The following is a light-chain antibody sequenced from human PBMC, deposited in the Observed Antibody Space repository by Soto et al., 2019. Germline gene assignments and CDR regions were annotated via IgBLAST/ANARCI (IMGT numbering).Light chain of an antibody. V-gene: IGKV1-6*01. Sequence: ANQMTQSPSSLSASVGDTVTISCRASQAIRTSLVWYQQRSGRAPNLLIADASSRHSGIPSRFSGSGFGTDFNLTISRLQPEDFATYYCLQDATYPWKFGQETRVDIK. CDR2: DAS. CDR1: QAIRTS. J-gene: IGKJ1*01. CDR3: LQDATYPWK.